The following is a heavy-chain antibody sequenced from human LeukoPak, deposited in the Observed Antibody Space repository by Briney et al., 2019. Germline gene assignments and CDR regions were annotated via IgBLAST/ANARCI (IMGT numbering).Heavy chain of an antibody. CDR3: AKDSILKYFGAGTTNWYFDV. Sequence: GGSLRLSCAASGFTFGLFNMNWVRQAPGKGLEWVGFISYDATKTEYGDSVKGRFTISRDISKNAVHLHLTSLTTEDTSVFFCAKDSILKYFGAGTTNWYFDVWGRGTLVTVSS. CDR2: ISYDATKT. D-gene: IGHD3-10*01. J-gene: IGHJ2*01. V-gene: IGHV3-30*18. CDR1: GFTFGLFN.